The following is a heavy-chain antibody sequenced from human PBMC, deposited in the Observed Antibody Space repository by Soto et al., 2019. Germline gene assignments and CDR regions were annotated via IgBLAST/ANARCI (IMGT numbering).Heavy chain of an antibody. CDR3: AKRLAAAGTPSDYYYYGMDV. CDR1: GFTFSSYG. V-gene: IGHV3-33*06. Sequence: GGSLRLSXAASGFTFSSYGMHWVRQAPGKGLARVAVIWYDGSNKYYADSVKGRFTISRDNSKNTLYLQMNSLRAEDTAVYYCAKRLAAAGTPSDYYYYGMDVWGQGTTVTVSS. D-gene: IGHD6-13*01. J-gene: IGHJ6*02. CDR2: IWYDGSNK.